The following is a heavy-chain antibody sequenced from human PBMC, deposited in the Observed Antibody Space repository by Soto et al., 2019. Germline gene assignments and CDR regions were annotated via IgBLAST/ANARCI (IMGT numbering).Heavy chain of an antibody. V-gene: IGHV1-2*04. J-gene: IGHJ6*02. CDR3: ARESKDIVVVPAARYYYYYGMDV. D-gene: IGHD2-2*01. Sequence: ASVKVSCKASGYTFTGYYMHWVRQAPGQGLEWMGWINPNSGGTNYAQKFQGWATMTRDTSISTAYMELSRLRSDDTAVYYCARESKDIVVVPAARYYYYYGMDVWGQGTTVTVSS. CDR1: GYTFTGYY. CDR2: INPNSGGT.